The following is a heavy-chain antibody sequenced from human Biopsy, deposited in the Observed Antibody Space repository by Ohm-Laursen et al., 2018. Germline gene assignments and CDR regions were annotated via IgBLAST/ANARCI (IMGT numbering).Heavy chain of an antibody. V-gene: IGHV4-39*01. Sequence: DTLSLTCTVSGDSISSSNFYWAWIRQPPGKGLEWIGSMHNSGSTYYNPSLKSRVTISIDASKNQFSLKLTSVTAADTTVYYCVRHALRLGPKKNWFDTWGQGTLVTVSS. CDR1: GDSISSSNFY. CDR2: MHNSGST. J-gene: IGHJ5*02. D-gene: IGHD3-16*01. CDR3: VRHALRLGPKKNWFDT.